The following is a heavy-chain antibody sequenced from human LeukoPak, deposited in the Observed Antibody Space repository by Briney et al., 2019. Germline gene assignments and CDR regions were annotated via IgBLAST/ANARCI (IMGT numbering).Heavy chain of an antibody. V-gene: IGHV4-4*07. CDR2: IYTSGST. CDR3: VRSTRRTVAGSYWFDP. CDR1: GGSISSYY. Sequence: SETLSLTCTVSGGSISSYYWSWIRQPAGKGLEWIGRIYTSGSTNYNPSLKSRVTMSVDTSKNQFSLKLSSVTAADTAVYYCVRSTRRTVAGSYWFDPWGQGTLVTVSS. J-gene: IGHJ5*02. D-gene: IGHD6-19*01.